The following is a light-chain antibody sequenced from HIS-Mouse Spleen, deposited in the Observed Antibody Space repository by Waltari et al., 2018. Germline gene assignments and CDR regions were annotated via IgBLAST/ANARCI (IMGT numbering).Light chain of an antibody. CDR3: QSADSSGTHVV. CDR2: KDS. V-gene: IGLV3-25*03. J-gene: IGLJ2*01. CDR1: ALPKQY. Sequence: SYELTQPPSVSVSPGQTARITCSGDALPKQYAYWYQQKPGQAPVMVIYKDSERPSGIPERFYGSSSGTTVRLTSSGVQAEDEADYYCQSADSSGTHVVFGGWTKLTVL.